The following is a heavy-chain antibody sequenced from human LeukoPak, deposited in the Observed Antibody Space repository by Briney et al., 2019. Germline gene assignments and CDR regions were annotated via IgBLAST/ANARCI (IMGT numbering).Heavy chain of an antibody. D-gene: IGHD2-2*01. CDR3: ASPYCSSTSCYATVFDY. CDR2: ISSSSSYI. Sequence: GGSLRLSCAASGFTFSSYIMNWVRQAPGKGLEWVSSISSSSSYIYYADSVKGRFTISRDNAKNSLYLQMNSLRAEDTAVYYCASPYCSSTSCYATVFDYWGQGTLVTVSS. CDR1: GFTFSSYI. J-gene: IGHJ4*02. V-gene: IGHV3-21*01.